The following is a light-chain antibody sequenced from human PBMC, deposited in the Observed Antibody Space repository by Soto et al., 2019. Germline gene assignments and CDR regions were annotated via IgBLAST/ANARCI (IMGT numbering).Light chain of an antibody. CDR1: QDIKNY. CDR2: EAS. V-gene: IGKV1-33*01. Sequence: DIQMTQSPSSLSASVGDRVTITCQASQDIKNYLNCYQQKPGKAPKLLIYEASNLETGGPSRFSGSGSGRSFTFTISSLQPEDLATYYCQQCDDFITFGGGTRIEIK. J-gene: IGKJ4*01. CDR3: QQCDDFIT.